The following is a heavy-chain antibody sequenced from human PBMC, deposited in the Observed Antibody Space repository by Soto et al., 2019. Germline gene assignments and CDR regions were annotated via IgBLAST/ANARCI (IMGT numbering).Heavy chain of an antibody. CDR1: GFSLNTRAVG. J-gene: IGHJ3*02. CDR2: INWNDDE. V-gene: IGHV2-5*01. CDR3: AHRHDLGGFDI. D-gene: IGHD2-15*01. Sequence: QITLKEYGPTLVKPTQTLTLTCTFSGFSLNTRAVGVGWIRQAPGKALEWLALINWNDDERYSPSLKDRLTITKDTSKNHVVLTMTNIGPVDTATYYCAHRHDLGGFDIWGQGTAVTVSS.